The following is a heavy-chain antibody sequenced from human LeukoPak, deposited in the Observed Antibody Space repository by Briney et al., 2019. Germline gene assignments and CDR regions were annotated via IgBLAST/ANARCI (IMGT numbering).Heavy chain of an antibody. D-gene: IGHD3-22*01. CDR3: ARVVSDYYDSSGYLDY. CDR2: IYYSGST. V-gene: IGHV4-59*01. CDR1: GGSISSYY. Sequence: SETLSLTCTVSGGSISSYYWSWIRQPPGKGLEWTGYIYYSGSTNYNPPLKSRVTISVDTSKNQFSLKLSSVTAADTAVYYCARVVSDYYDSSGYLDYWGQGTLVTVSS. J-gene: IGHJ4*02.